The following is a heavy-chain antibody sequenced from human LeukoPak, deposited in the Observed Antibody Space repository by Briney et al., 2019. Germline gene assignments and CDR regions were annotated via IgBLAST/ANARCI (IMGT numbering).Heavy chain of an antibody. J-gene: IGHJ4*02. Sequence: ASVKVSCKASGYTFTSYDINWVRQATGQGLEWMGWMNPNSGNTGYAQKFQGRVTITRDTSISTAYMELSSLRSEDAAVYYCARGLVGSSSNFDYWGQGTLVTVSS. CDR2: MNPNSGNT. CDR1: GYTFTSYD. D-gene: IGHD6-6*01. CDR3: ARGLVGSSSNFDY. V-gene: IGHV1-8*03.